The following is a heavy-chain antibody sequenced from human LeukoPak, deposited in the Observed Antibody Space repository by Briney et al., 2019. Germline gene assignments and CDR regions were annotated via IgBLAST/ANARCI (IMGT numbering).Heavy chain of an antibody. D-gene: IGHD3-10*01. CDR1: GGSISSSSYY. V-gene: IGHV4-39*01. J-gene: IGHJ4*02. CDR3: ARLGYYVSGSYYLADYFDY. CDR2: IFYSGST. Sequence: SETLSLTCTVSGGSISSSSYYWGWIRQPPGKGLECIGSIFYSGSTYYNPSLKSRVTISVDTSKNQFSLKLSSVTAADTAVYYCARLGYYVSGSYYLADYFDYWGQGTLVTVSS.